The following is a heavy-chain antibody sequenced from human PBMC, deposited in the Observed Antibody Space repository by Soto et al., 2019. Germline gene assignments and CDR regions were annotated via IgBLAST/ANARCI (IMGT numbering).Heavy chain of an antibody. CDR3: ARGGWTQIDY. J-gene: IGHJ4*02. CDR1: GGSIGSYY. CDR2: IYYSGST. D-gene: IGHD3-16*01. Sequence: QVQLQESGPGLVKPSETLSLTCSVSGGSIGSYYWSWIRQPPGKGLEWIGYIYYSGSTNYNPSLTSXAXSXXATSKTQSSLKLSPVTAADTGVYYCARGGWTQIDYWGQGTLVTVSS. V-gene: IGHV4-59*08.